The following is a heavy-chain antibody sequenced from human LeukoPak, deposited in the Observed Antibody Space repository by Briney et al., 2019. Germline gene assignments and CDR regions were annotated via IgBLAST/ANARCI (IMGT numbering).Heavy chain of an antibody. V-gene: IGHV4-34*01. CDR2: INHSGST. CDR1: GGSFSGYY. J-gene: IGHJ6*02. D-gene: IGHD3-3*01. Sequence: ASETLSLTCAVYGGSFSGYYWSWIRQPPGKGLEWIGEINHSGSTNYNPSLKSRVTMSVDTSKNQFSLKLSSVTAADTAVYYCARDYFWSGFYYYGMDVWGQGTTVTVSS. CDR3: ARDYFWSGFYYYGMDV.